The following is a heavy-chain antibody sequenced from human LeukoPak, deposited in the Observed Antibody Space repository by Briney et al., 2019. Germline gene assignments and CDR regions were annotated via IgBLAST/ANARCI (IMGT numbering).Heavy chain of an antibody. J-gene: IGHJ4*02. CDR2: INQDGGEK. CDR3: ARTYRNGDKFCSVY. Sequence: GGSLRLSCAASGFTFSNYWINWVRQAPGKGLEWVANINQDGGEKYYVDSVKGRFTISRDNAKDSLYLQMSSLTAEDTAVYYCARTYRNGDKFCSVYWGQGTLVTVSS. V-gene: IGHV3-7*01. CDR1: GFTFSNYW. D-gene: IGHD5-24*01.